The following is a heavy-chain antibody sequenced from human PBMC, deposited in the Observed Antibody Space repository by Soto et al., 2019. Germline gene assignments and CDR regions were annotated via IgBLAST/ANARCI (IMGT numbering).Heavy chain of an antibody. D-gene: IGHD5-18*01. CDR1: GGSISSGGYY. CDR2: IYYSGST. V-gene: IGHV4-31*03. CDR3: ARTDGVDTAMGY. Sequence: QVQLQESGPGLVKPSQTLSLTCTVSGGSISSGGYYWSWIRQHPGKGLEWIGYIYYSGSTYYNPSLKRRVTRSVDTSKNHFSLKLSSVTAADTAVYYCARTDGVDTAMGYWGQGTLVTVSS. J-gene: IGHJ4*02.